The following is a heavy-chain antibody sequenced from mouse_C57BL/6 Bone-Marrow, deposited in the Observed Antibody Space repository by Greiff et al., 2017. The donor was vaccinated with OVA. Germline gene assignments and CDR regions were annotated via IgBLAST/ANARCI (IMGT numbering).Heavy chain of an antibody. CDR1: GYAFSSYW. Sequence: QVQLQQSGAELVKPGASVKISCKASGYAFSSYWMNWVKQRPGKGLEWIGQIYPGDGDTNYNGKFKGKATLTADKSSSTAYMQLSSLTSEDSAVYCCARGTIPYWYFDVWGTGTTVTVSS. CDR3: ARGTIPYWYFDV. V-gene: IGHV1-80*01. CDR2: IYPGDGDT. J-gene: IGHJ1*03.